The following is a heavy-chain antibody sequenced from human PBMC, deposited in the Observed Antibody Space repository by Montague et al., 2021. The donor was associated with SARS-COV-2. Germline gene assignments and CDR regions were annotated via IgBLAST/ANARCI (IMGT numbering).Heavy chain of an antibody. Sequence: SETLSLTRAVYGGSLSGYYWTWIRQYPGKGLEWIAEINRSGTTNYNFNPSLRSRVTISVDTSKSQFSLKLSSVTAADTGVYYCARWDPQTLTLIGLRGKSASDYWGQGTLVTVSS. CDR3: ARWDPQTLTLIGLRGKSASDY. CDR1: GGSLSGYY. J-gene: IGHJ4*02. CDR2: INRSGTT. D-gene: IGHD4-23*01. V-gene: IGHV4-34*01.